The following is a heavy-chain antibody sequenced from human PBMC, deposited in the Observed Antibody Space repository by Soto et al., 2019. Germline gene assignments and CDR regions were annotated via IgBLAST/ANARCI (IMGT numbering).Heavy chain of an antibody. V-gene: IGHV1-18*01. Sequence: ASVKVSCKASGYTFTSYGISWVRQAPGQGLEWMGWISAYNGNTKYAQKLQGRVTMTTDTSTSTADMELRSLRSDDTAVYYCAREPNYFDYWGQGTTVTVSS. CDR1: GYTFTSYG. CDR3: AREPNYFDY. CDR2: ISAYNGNT. J-gene: IGHJ4*03.